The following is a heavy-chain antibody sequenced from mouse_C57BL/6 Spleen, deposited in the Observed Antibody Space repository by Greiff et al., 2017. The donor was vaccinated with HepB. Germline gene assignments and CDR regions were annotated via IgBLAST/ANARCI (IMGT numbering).Heavy chain of an antibody. D-gene: IGHD2-4*01. Sequence: DVQLVESGGGLVKPGGSLKLSCAASGFTFSDYGMHWVRQAPEKGLEWVAYISSGSSTIYYADTVKGRFTISRDNAKNTLFLQMTSLRSEDTAMYYCVGLRLWYFDVWGTGTTVTVSS. V-gene: IGHV5-17*01. CDR1: GFTFSDYG. CDR3: VGLRLWYFDV. J-gene: IGHJ1*03. CDR2: ISSGSSTI.